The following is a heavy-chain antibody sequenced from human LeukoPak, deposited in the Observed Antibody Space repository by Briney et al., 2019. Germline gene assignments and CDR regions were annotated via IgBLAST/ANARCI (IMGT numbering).Heavy chain of an antibody. D-gene: IGHD3-10*01. V-gene: IGHV4-39*02. CDR2: MYDSGST. J-gene: IGHJ4*02. CDR1: GGSISSSNFY. Sequence: SETLSLTCTVSGGSISSSNFYWGWIRQPPGKGLEWIGSMYDSGSTYYNPSLKSRVTISVDTSKNQFSLKLTSVTAADTAVYYCARGLLRGVIIIPFDYWGQGTLVTVSS. CDR3: ARGLLRGVIIIPFDY.